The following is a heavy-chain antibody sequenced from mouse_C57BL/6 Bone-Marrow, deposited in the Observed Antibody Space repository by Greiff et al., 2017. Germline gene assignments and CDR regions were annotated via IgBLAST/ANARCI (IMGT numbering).Heavy chain of an antibody. CDR2: IWSGGST. CDR3: ARGYYYGTPYYAMDY. V-gene: IGHV2-2*01. Sequence: VQLQQSGPGLVQPSQSLSIPCTVPGFSLTSYGVHWVRQSPGKGLEWLGVIWSGGSTVNNAAFIYKLRISKDNSKSQVFFKMYSLQADDTAIYYCARGYYYGTPYYAMDYWGQGTSVTVSS. D-gene: IGHD1-1*01. J-gene: IGHJ4*01. CDR1: GFSLTSYG.